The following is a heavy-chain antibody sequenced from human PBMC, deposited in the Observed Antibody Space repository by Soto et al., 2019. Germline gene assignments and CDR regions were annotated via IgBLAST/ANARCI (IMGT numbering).Heavy chain of an antibody. D-gene: IGHD1-20*01. CDR1: GFTFSEYW. Sequence: EVQLVESGGGVVQPGGSLRLSCEASGFTFSEYWMHWVRQVPGKGLVWVSRLKSDGAYTDYADSVRGRFTISRDSAKNTVFLQMNNVRVEDTAIYYCQSSNWHVGNNWGQGILVTVSS. CDR2: LKSDGAYT. J-gene: IGHJ4*02. V-gene: IGHV3-74*02. CDR3: QSSNWHVGNN.